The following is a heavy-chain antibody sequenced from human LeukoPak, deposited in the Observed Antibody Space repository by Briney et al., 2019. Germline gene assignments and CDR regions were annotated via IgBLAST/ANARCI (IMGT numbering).Heavy chain of an antibody. CDR1: ADSFSSHY. Sequence: SETLSLTCAVSADSFSSHYWTWIRQPPGKGLEWIGYISYIGSTNYNPSLKSRVTISIDTSKSQFSLKLSSVTAADTAVYYCARDLVTVTKGFDIWGQGTMVSVSS. V-gene: IGHV4-59*11. CDR2: ISYIGST. D-gene: IGHD4-17*01. CDR3: ARDLVTVTKGFDI. J-gene: IGHJ3*02.